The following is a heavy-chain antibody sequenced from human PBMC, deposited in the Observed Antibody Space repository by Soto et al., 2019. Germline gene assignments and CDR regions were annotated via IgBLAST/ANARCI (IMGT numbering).Heavy chain of an antibody. J-gene: IGHJ4*02. CDR3: AKDIGYYDSSGYYPWDY. CDR1: GFTFSSYA. V-gene: IGHV3-23*01. CDR2: ISGSGGST. Sequence: AGSLRLSCAASGFTFSSYAMSWVRQAPGKGLEWVSAISGSGGSTYYADSVKGRFTISRDNSKNTLYLQMNSLRAEDTAVYYCAKDIGYYDSSGYYPWDYWGQGTLVTVSS. D-gene: IGHD3-22*01.